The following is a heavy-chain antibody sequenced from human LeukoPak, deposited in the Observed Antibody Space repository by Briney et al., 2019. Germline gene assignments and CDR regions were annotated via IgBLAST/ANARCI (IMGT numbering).Heavy chain of an antibody. J-gene: IGHJ3*02. V-gene: IGHV4-59*12. D-gene: IGHD3-22*01. CDR1: GGSISSYY. CDR2: IYYSGST. CDR3: ARGVRYDRGAFDI. Sequence: SETLSLTCTVSGGSISSYYWSWIRQPPGKGLEWIGYIYYSGSTNYNPSLKSRVTISVDTSKNQFSLKLSSVTAADTAVYYCARGVRYDRGAFDIWGQGTMVTVSS.